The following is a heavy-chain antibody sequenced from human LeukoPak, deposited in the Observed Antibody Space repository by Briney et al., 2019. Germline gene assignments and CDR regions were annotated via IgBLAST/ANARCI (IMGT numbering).Heavy chain of an antibody. D-gene: IGHD3-3*01. CDR3: ARHPYDFWSGYYPHFDY. Sequence: SETLSLTCAVSGYSISSGYYWGWIRQPPGKGLEWIGSIYHSGSTYYNPSLKSRVTISVDTSKNQFSLKLSSVTAADTAVYYCARHPYDFWSGYYPHFDYWGQGTLVTASS. CDR1: GYSISSGYY. V-gene: IGHV4-38-2*01. J-gene: IGHJ4*02. CDR2: IYHSGST.